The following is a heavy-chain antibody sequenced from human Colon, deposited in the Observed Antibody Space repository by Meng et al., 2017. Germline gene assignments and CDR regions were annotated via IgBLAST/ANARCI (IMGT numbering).Heavy chain of an antibody. CDR3: ARDLGWVLFDY. V-gene: IGHV3-74*01. CDR2: IVPDGGIT. Sequence: GESLKISCGASGFNFGDYIMHWVRQSPGRGLEWISRIVPDGGITTYADSVKGRFTVSRDNAKNTLYLQMNNLRADDTAVYYCARDLGWVLFDYWGQGALVTVSS. J-gene: IGHJ4*02. CDR1: GFNFGDYI. D-gene: IGHD3-3*01.